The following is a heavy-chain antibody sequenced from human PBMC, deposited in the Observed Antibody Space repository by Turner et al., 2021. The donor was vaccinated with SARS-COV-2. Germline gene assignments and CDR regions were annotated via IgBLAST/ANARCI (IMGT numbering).Heavy chain of an antibody. J-gene: IGHJ5*02. V-gene: IGHV3-53*01. CDR2: IYSGGST. CDR1: GFTVSSNY. D-gene: IGHD4-17*01. Sequence: EVQLVESGGGLIQPGGALRLSCAASGFTVSSNYMSCVRQAPGKGLEWVSVIYSGGSTYYADSVKGRFTISRDNSKNTLYLQMNSLRAEDTAVYYCARQLTTVTTWFDPWGQGTLVTVSS. CDR3: ARQLTTVTTWFDP.